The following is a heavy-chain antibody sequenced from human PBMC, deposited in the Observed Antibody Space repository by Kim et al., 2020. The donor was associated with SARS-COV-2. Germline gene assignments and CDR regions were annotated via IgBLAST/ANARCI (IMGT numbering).Heavy chain of an antibody. CDR1: GGSISSSNW. D-gene: IGHD3-16*01. CDR2: IYHSGST. J-gene: IGHJ5*02. V-gene: IGHV4-4*02. Sequence: SETLSLTCAVSGGSISSSNWWSWVRQPPGKGLEWIGEIYHSGSTNYNPSLKSRVTISVDKSKNQFSLKLGSVTAADTAVYYCARRGRPKNWFDPWGQGTLVTVSS. CDR3: ARRGRPKNWFDP.